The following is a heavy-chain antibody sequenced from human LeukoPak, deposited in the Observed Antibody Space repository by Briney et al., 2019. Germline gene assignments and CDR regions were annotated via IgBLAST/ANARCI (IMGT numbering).Heavy chain of an antibody. CDR2: ISGSGGSK. CDR1: GFTFSSYA. J-gene: IGHJ4*02. Sequence: GGSLRLSCAASGFTFSSYAMSWVRQAPGKGLEWVSSISGSGGSKYYADSVKGRFTISRDNSKNTLYLQMNSLRAEDTAVYYCARTPAWIQLWSQGYFDYWGQGTLVTVSS. V-gene: IGHV3-23*01. D-gene: IGHD5-18*01. CDR3: ARTPAWIQLWSQGYFDY.